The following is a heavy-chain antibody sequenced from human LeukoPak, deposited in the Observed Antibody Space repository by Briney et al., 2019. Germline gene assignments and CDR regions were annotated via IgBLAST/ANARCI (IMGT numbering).Heavy chain of an antibody. Sequence: SETLSLTCTVSGGSISSYYWSWIRQPAGKGLEWIGRIYTSGSTNYNPSLKSRVTMSVDTSKNQFSLKLSSVTAADTAVYYCARVDSTNWYEYRGYFDYWGQGTLVTVSS. D-gene: IGHD6-13*01. CDR2: IYTSGST. V-gene: IGHV4-4*07. CDR3: ARVDSTNWYEYRGYFDY. CDR1: GGSISSYY. J-gene: IGHJ4*02.